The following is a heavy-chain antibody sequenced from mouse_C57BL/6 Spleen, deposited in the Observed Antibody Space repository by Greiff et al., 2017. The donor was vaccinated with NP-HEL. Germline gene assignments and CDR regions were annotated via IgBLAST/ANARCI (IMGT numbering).Heavy chain of an antibody. Sequence: EVKVVESGGGLVKPGGSLKLSCAASGFTFSDYGMHWVRQAPEKGLEWVAYISSGSSTIYYADTVKGRFTISRDNAKNTLFLQMTSLRSEDTAMYYCARPGQLRLRWFAYWGQGTLVTVSA. CDR2: ISSGSSTI. CDR1: GFTFSDYG. CDR3: ARPGQLRLRWFAY. V-gene: IGHV5-17*01. D-gene: IGHD3-2*02. J-gene: IGHJ3*01.